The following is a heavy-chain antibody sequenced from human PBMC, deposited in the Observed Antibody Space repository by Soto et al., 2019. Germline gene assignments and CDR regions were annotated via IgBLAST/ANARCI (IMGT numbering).Heavy chain of an antibody. CDR2: IYYSGST. D-gene: IGHD6-25*01. Sequence: SETLSLTCTVSGGSISSGGYYWSWIRQHPGKGLEWIGYIYYSGSTYYNPSLKSRVTISVDTSKNQFSLKLSSVTAADTAVYYCARGTAGGYYFDYWGQGTLVTVSS. V-gene: IGHV4-31*03. J-gene: IGHJ4*02. CDR3: ARGTAGGYYFDY. CDR1: GGSISSGGYY.